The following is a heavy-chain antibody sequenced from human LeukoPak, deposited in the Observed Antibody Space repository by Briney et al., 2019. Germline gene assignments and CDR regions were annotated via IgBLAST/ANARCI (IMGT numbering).Heavy chain of an antibody. CDR1: GFTFSSYG. V-gene: IGHV3-33*01. CDR3: ARYYGDYGAFDI. J-gene: IGHJ3*02. CDR2: IWFDGSNR. D-gene: IGHD4-17*01. Sequence: GGSLRLSCAASGFTFSSYGMHWVRQASGKGLEWVALIWFDGSNRYYADSVKGRFTISSDNSKNTLYLQMNSPTAEDTAVYFCARYYGDYGAFDIWGQGTMVTVSS.